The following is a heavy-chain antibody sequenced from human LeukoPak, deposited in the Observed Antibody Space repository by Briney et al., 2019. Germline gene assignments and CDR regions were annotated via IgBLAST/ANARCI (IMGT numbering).Heavy chain of an antibody. CDR2: ISGSGGST. CDR1: GFTFSSYA. J-gene: IGHJ4*02. CDR3: AKRPRGNYLDPFDY. V-gene: IGHV3-23*01. Sequence: GGSLRLSCAASGFTFSSYAMSWVRQAPGKGLEWVSGISGSGGSTYYADSVKGRFTISRDNSKNRLYLQMNSLRAEDTAVYYCAKRPRGNYLDPFDYWGQGTLVTVSS. D-gene: IGHD3-10*01.